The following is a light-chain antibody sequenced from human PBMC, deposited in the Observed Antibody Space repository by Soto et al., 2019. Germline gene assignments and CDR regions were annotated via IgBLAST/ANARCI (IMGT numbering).Light chain of an antibody. CDR1: SSDIGSYNL. Sequence: QSVLTQPASVSGSPEQSITISCTGTSSDIGSYNLVSWYQQLPGTAPKLLIYDNNKRPSGIPDRFSGSKSGTSGTLDITGLQTGDEADYYCATWDGSLPGEVFGGGTKLTVL. J-gene: IGLJ2*01. V-gene: IGLV1-51*01. CDR3: ATWDGSLPGEV. CDR2: DNN.